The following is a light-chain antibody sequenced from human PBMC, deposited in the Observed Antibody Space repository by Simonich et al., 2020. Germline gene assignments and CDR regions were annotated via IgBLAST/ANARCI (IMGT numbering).Light chain of an antibody. Sequence: QSALTQPASVSGSPGQSITISCTGTSSDVGGYNYVSWYQQHPGKAPKLMIYDVSKRPSGVSNRVSGSKSGNTASLTISGLQAEDEADYYCSAWDSSLRAWVFGGGTKLTVL. V-gene: IGLV2-14*01. CDR3: SAWDSSLRAWV. CDR2: DVS. J-gene: IGLJ3*02. CDR1: SSDVGGYNY.